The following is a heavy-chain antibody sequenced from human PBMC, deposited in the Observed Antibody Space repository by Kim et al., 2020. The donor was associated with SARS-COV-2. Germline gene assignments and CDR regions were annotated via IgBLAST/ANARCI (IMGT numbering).Heavy chain of an antibody. CDR3: AKGEDSSGYYPEAFDI. CDR2: ISWNSGSI. D-gene: IGHD3-22*01. CDR1: GFTFDDYA. J-gene: IGHJ3*02. V-gene: IGHV3-9*01. Sequence: GGSLRLSCAASGFTFDDYAMHWVRQAPGKGLEWVSGISWNSGSIGYADSVKGRFTISRDNAKNSLYLQMNSLRAEDTALYYCAKGEDSSGYYPEAFDIWGQGTMVTVSS.